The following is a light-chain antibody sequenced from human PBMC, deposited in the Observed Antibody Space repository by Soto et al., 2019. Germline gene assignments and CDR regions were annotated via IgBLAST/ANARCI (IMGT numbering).Light chain of an antibody. Sequence: EIVLTQSPATLSVSPGERATLSCRASQSVTSNLAWYQQKPGRSPRFLMYGASTRATGIPDRFSGSGSGTEFTLTISSLQSEDFAVYYCQQYNNWPRTFGQGTKV. CDR3: QQYNNWPRT. J-gene: IGKJ1*01. CDR1: QSVTSN. CDR2: GAS. V-gene: IGKV3-15*01.